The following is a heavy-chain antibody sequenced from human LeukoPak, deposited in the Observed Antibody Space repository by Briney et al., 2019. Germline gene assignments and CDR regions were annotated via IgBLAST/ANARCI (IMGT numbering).Heavy chain of an antibody. Sequence: PSETLSLTCTISGGSISTYHWSWIRQPPEKGLEWIGYIYKGSTNYNPSLKSRVTISVVTSKNQFPLKLRSVTAADTAVYYCARLTRDGYTTFWGQGTLVTVSS. J-gene: IGHJ4*02. D-gene: IGHD5-24*01. CDR3: ARLTRDGYTTF. CDR2: IYKGST. CDR1: GGSISTYH. V-gene: IGHV4-59*01.